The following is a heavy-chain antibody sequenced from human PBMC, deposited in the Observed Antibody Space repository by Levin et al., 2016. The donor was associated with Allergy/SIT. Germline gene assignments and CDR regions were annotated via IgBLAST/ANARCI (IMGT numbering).Heavy chain of an antibody. CDR2: INPSGGST. CDR1: GYTFTSYY. CDR3: ARLLFTISSYGMDV. Sequence: ASVKVSCKASGYTFTSYYMHWVRQAPGQGLEWMGIINPSGGSTSYAQKFQGRVTITRDTSTSTAYMELRSLRSDDTAVYYCARLLFTISSYGMDVWGQGTTVTVSS. J-gene: IGHJ6*02. D-gene: IGHD3-3*01. V-gene: IGHV1-46*01.